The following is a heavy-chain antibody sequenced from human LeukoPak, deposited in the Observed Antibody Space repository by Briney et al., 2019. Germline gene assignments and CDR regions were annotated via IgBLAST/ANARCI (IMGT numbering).Heavy chain of an antibody. CDR1: GFSFSSYW. J-gene: IGHJ2*01. CDR3: ARELRDYWYFDL. Sequence: PGGSLRLSCSASGFSFSSYWMHWGRQGPGKGRVWVSRINIEGSIITYADCGEGRFTISRDNAKDTLYVQMNSLRAEDTAVYYCARELRDYWYFDLWGRGTLVTVSS. V-gene: IGHV3-74*01. CDR2: INIEGSII. D-gene: IGHD2-8*01.